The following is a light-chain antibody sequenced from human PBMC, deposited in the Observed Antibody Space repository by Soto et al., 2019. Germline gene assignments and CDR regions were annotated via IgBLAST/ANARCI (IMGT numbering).Light chain of an antibody. V-gene: IGLV2-14*01. Sequence: QSALTQPASVSGSPGQSITISCTGTSSDVGGYNYVSWYQQHPGKAPKLMIYGVSNRPSGVSYRFSGSKSGNTAFLTISGLQAEDEADYYCSSYTSSSTFVFGTGTKLTVL. J-gene: IGLJ1*01. CDR1: SSDVGGYNY. CDR2: GVS. CDR3: SSYTSSSTFV.